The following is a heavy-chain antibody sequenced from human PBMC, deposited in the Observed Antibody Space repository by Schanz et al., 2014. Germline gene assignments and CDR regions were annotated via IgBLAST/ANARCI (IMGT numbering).Heavy chain of an antibody. CDR3: ARDQSPYTNSSDVRYFDY. J-gene: IGHJ4*02. CDR2: ISPYTGNT. CDR1: GYTFSDYG. D-gene: IGHD6-6*01. Sequence: QVQLVQSGDEVKKPGASVKVSCKTSGYTFSDYGITWVRQAPGQGLEWVGWISPYTGNTHYFDKMEGRVTMTTDTSTSTAYMELRSLRSDDTAVYYCARDQSPYTNSSDVRYFDYWGQGSLVTVSP. V-gene: IGHV1-18*01.